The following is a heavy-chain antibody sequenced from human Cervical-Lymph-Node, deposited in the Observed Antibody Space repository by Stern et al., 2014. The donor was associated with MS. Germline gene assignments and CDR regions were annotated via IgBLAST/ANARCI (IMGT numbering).Heavy chain of an antibody. CDR3: ARDKEMAPLWS. J-gene: IGHJ5*02. CDR1: GYTFTGYY. V-gene: IGHV1-2*02. D-gene: IGHD5-24*01. Sequence: VQLEESGAEVKKPGASVKVSCRASGYTFTGYYVYWVRQAPGQGLEWMGRINPDSGDTNYAQKFQGRVIMTRDTSISTAYMELGRLRFDDTAVYYCARDKEMAPLWSWGQGTLVTVSS. CDR2: INPDSGDT.